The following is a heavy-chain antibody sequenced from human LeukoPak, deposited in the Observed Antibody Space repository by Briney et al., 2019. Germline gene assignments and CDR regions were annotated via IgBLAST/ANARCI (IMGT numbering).Heavy chain of an antibody. Sequence: SETLPLTCAVHGGSFSGYYWSWIRQPPGKGLEWIGEINHSGSTNYNPSLKSRVTISVDTSKNQFSLKLSSVTAADTAVYYCARAGSGNYGFDPWGQGTLVTVSS. V-gene: IGHV4-34*01. J-gene: IGHJ5*02. CDR3: ARAGSGNYGFDP. CDR2: INHSGST. D-gene: IGHD1-7*01. CDR1: GGSFSGYY.